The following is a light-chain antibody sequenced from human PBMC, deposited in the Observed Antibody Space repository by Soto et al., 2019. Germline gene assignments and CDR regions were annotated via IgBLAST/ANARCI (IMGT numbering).Light chain of an antibody. CDR1: QSISTW. Sequence: DIQVTQSPSTLSGSVGDRVTITCRASQSISTWLAWYQLKPGKAPKLLIYDASTLEGGVPSRFSGIGSGTEFTLTISSLQPDDFATYCCQHYNSYSEAFGQGTKVDI. J-gene: IGKJ1*01. CDR2: DAS. V-gene: IGKV1-5*01. CDR3: QHYNSYSEA.